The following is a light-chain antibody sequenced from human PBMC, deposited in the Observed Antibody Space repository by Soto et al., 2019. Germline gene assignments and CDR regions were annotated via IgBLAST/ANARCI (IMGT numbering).Light chain of an antibody. CDR1: QNVDTF. Sequence: DIVLTQSPGTVSLSPGERASLSCRASQNVDTFLAWYQQKPGQPPRLLMYDASRRITGVPARFSGSGSGTDFTLTITSLEPEDVAVYYCQQYDDWPPFTFGQGTRLDI. CDR3: QQYDDWPPFT. CDR2: DAS. V-gene: IGKV3-11*01. J-gene: IGKJ2*01.